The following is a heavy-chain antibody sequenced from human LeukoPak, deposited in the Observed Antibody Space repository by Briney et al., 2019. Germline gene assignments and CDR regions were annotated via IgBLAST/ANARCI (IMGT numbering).Heavy chain of an antibody. D-gene: IGHD5-18*01. CDR3: VREARGYHYTYSDY. V-gene: IGHV3-13*01. CDR1: GFTLGSHD. CDR2: VSSGVHA. J-gene: IGHJ4*02. Sequence: GGSLRLSCTASGFTLGSHDMHWVRQIPGQGLEWVAAVSSGVHAFFADSVQGRFTVSREDARNSLYLQMNSLRAGDTAVYYCVREARGYHYTYSDYWGQGTLVTVSS.